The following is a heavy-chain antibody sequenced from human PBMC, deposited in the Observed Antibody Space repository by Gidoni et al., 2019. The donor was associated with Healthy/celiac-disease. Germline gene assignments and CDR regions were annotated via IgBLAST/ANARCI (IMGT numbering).Heavy chain of an antibody. CDR2: ISGSGGST. CDR3: AKVSVVGYYMDV. Sequence: EVQLLESGGGLVQPGGSLRLSCAASAFTFSSYAMSWVRQAPGKGLEWVSAISGSGGSTYYADSVKGRFTISRDNSKNTLYLQRNSLRAEDTAVYYCAKVSVVGYYMDVWGKGTTVTVSS. CDR1: AFTFSSYA. D-gene: IGHD2-2*01. J-gene: IGHJ6*03. V-gene: IGHV3-23*01.